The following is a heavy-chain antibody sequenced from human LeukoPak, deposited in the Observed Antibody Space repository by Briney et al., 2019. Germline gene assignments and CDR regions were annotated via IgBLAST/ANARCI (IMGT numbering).Heavy chain of an antibody. V-gene: IGHV3-66*03. D-gene: IGHD4-17*01. CDR1: GFSVSNYY. J-gene: IGHJ5*02. CDR3: ARDRAVTQDWVEFDP. Sequence: GGSLRLSCAGSGFSVSNYYTSWVRQAPGKGLEWVSLIRDSGETFYADSVKGRFTISRDNSKNTMYIQMNRLRVEDTAVYFCARDRAVTQDWVEFDPWGQGPWSPSPQ. CDR2: IRDSGET.